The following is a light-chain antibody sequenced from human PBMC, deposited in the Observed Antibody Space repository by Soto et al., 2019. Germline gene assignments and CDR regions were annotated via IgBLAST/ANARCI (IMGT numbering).Light chain of an antibody. Sequence: EIVLTQSPGTLSLSPGERATLSCRASQSVSSSYLAWYQQKPGQAPRLLIYGASSRATGIPDRFSGSGSGTDFTLTISRREPEDFAVYYCQQYATSPWTFGQGTKVEIK. V-gene: IGKV3-20*01. CDR3: QQYATSPWT. CDR2: GAS. CDR1: QSVSSSY. J-gene: IGKJ1*01.